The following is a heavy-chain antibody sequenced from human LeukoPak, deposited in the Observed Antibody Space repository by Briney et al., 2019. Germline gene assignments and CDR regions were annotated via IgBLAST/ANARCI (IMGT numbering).Heavy chain of an antibody. CDR1: GFTFSSYG. J-gene: IGHJ3*02. V-gene: IGHV3-33*01. Sequence: PGGSLRLSCAASGFTFSSYGMYWVRQAPGKGLEWVAVIWYDGSNKYYADSVKGRFTISRDNSKNTLYLQMNSLRAEDTAIYYCASLSGFADAFDIWGQGTMVTVSS. D-gene: IGHD3-9*01. CDR2: IWYDGSNK. CDR3: ASLSGFADAFDI.